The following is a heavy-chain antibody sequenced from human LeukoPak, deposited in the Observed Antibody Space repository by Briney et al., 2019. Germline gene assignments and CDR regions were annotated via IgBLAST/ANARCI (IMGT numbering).Heavy chain of an antibody. CDR2: IWYDGSNK. D-gene: IGHD3-10*01. Sequence: GGSLRLSCAASGFTFSSYGMHCVRQAPGKGLEWAAVIWYDGSNKYYADSVKGRFTISRDNSKNTLYLQMNSLRAEDTAVYYCARDQQETMVRGLGYYYYGMDVWGQGTTVTVSS. J-gene: IGHJ6*02. V-gene: IGHV3-33*08. CDR1: GFTFSSYG. CDR3: ARDQQETMVRGLGYYYYGMDV.